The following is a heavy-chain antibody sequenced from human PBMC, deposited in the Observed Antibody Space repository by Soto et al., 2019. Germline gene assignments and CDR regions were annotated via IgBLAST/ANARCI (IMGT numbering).Heavy chain of an antibody. D-gene: IGHD3-10*01. CDR1: GYTFTSYG. CDR2: ISPYNGNT. V-gene: IGHV1-18*01. J-gene: IGHJ6*02. CDR3: ARGIGGWFGVAYYYGMDV. Sequence: QVQLVQSGAEVKKPGASVKVSCKASGYTFTSYGISWVRQAPGQGLEWMGWISPYNGNTNYAQKLQGRVTTTTDTPTSTAYMDLRSLRSDDTAVYYCARGIGGWFGVAYYYGMDVWGQGTTVTVSS.